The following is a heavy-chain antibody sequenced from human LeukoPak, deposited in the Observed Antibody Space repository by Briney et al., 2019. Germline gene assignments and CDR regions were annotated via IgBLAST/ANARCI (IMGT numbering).Heavy chain of an antibody. Sequence: SETLSLTCTVSGASISSTTYYWGWIRQPPRKGLEWIASIYYSGSTYYNPSLKSRVTISVDTSKNQFSLKLSSVTAADTAVYYCARQYWRFGTNYFDYWGPGTLVTVSS. CDR2: IYYSGST. J-gene: IGHJ4*02. CDR3: ARQYWRFGTNYFDY. D-gene: IGHD3-10*01. V-gene: IGHV4-39*01. CDR1: GASISSTTYY.